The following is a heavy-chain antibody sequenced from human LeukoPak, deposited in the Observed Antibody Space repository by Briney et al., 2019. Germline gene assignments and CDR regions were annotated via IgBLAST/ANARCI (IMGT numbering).Heavy chain of an antibody. V-gene: IGHV1-46*01. D-gene: IGHD5-24*01. CDR3: ARIRDGYNDAYDI. J-gene: IGHJ3*02. Sequence: ASVKVSCKASGYTFTSKYMHWVRQAPGQGLEWMGIINPSGGRTSYAQKFQGRVTMTSDTSARTVYMELSSLRSEDTAVYYCARIRDGYNDAYDIWGQGTVVTVPS. CDR1: GYTFTSKY. CDR2: INPSGGRT.